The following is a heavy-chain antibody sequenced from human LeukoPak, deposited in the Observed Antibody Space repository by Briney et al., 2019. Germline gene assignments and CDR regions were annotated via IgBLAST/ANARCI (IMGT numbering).Heavy chain of an antibody. V-gene: IGHV1-8*03. CDR2: MNPNSGNT. D-gene: IGHD2-15*01. CDR3: ATCSGGSCYSGFDP. Sequence: ASVKVSCKASGYTFTGYYMHWVRQAPGQGLEWMGWMNPNSGNTGYAQKFQGRVTITRNTSISTAYMELRSLRSDDTAVYYCATCSGGSCYSGFDPWGQGTLVTVSS. J-gene: IGHJ5*02. CDR1: GYTFTGYY.